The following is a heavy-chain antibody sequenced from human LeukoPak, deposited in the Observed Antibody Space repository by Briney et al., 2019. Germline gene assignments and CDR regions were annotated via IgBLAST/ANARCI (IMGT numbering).Heavy chain of an antibody. J-gene: IGHJ6*03. V-gene: IGHV4-61*01. D-gene: IGHD1-1*01. CDR2: IYYSGST. Sequence: KPSETLSLTCTVSGGSISSSSYYWSWIRQPPGKGLEWIGYIYYSGSTNYNPSLKSRVTISVDTSKNQFSLKLSSVAAADTAVYYCARHDYYYYYYMDVWGKGTTVTISS. CDR3: ARHDYYYYYYMDV. CDR1: GGSISSSSYY.